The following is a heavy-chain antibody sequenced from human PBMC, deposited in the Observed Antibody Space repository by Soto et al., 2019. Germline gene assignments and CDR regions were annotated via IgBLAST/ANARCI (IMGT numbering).Heavy chain of an antibody. D-gene: IGHD1-26*01. CDR1: VFTFSSYE. CDR2: ISRSGSTI. Sequence: GGSLRLSCAASVFTFSSYEMNWVRQAPGKGLEWVSYISRSGSTIYYADSVKGRFTISRDNANNSLSLQMNSLSAEDTAVYYCARLVRLDYWGQGTLVTVSS. CDR3: ARLVRLDY. V-gene: IGHV3-48*03. J-gene: IGHJ4*02.